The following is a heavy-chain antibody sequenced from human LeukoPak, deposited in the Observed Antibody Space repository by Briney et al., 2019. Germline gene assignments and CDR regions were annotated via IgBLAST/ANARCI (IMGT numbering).Heavy chain of an antibody. V-gene: IGHV4-4*02. CDR3: ARHYGA. CDR1: GGSISSSNW. D-gene: IGHD4/OR15-4a*01. CDR2: IYDSGST. Sequence: PSGTLSLTCAVSGGSISSSNWWSWVRQPPGKGLEWIGSIYDSGSTCYNPSLKSRVTMSVDTSKNQFSLKLNSVTAADTAVYYSARHYGAWGQGTLVTVSS. J-gene: IGHJ4*02.